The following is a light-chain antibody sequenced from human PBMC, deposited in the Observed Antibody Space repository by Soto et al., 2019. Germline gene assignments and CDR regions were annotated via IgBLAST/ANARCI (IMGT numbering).Light chain of an antibody. V-gene: IGKV3-20*01. J-gene: IGKJ1*01. Sequence: IVLTQSPGTLSLSPGEITTLSCRASQSVSSIYLGWYQQKPGQAARLLMYGASIRASGIPDRFSGSGSETDFTLTISRLEPEDFAVYYCQQYVRSPWTFGQGTKVDTK. CDR3: QQYVRSPWT. CDR2: GAS. CDR1: QSVSSIY.